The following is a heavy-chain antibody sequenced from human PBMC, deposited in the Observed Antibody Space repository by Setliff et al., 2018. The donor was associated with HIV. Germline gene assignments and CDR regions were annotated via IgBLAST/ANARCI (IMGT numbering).Heavy chain of an antibody. V-gene: IGHV3-30*01. J-gene: IGHJ4*02. CDR2: ISYDGSNK. Sequence: GGSLRLSCAASGFTFSSYAMHWVRQAPGRGLEWVAVISYDGSNKYYADSVKGRFTISRDNSKNTLYLHMNNLRGDDTAVYYCAKGCGGAGFCYYADYWGQGTVVTVSS. D-gene: IGHD2-21*01. CDR1: GFTFSSYA. CDR3: AKGCGGAGFCYYADY.